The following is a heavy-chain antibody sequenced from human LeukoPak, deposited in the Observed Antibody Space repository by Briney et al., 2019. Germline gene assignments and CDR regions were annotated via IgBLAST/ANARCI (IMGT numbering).Heavy chain of an antibody. D-gene: IGHD3-22*01. Sequence: GGSLRLSGAASGFTLSNYTMNWVRQAPGKGLEWVSYISRSSSIISYADSVKGRFTISRDNAKNSLYLQMNSLRDEDTAVYYCARVNYHDSSLPVYWGQGTLVTVSS. CDR1: GFTLSNYT. CDR3: ARVNYHDSSLPVY. J-gene: IGHJ4*02. CDR2: ISRSSSII. V-gene: IGHV3-48*02.